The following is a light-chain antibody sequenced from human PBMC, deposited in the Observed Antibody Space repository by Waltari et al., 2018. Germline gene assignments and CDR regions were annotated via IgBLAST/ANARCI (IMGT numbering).Light chain of an antibody. V-gene: IGKV1-27*01. CDR2: AAS. Sequence: DIQMTQSPSSLSASVGDRVTITCRASQGISNYVAWFQQKPGKVPKLLIYAASTLQSVVPSLFSGSGSGTDFTLTISSLQPEDVATYYCQKYNMARWTFGQGTRVEIK. CDR3: QKYNMARWT. J-gene: IGKJ1*01. CDR1: QGISNY.